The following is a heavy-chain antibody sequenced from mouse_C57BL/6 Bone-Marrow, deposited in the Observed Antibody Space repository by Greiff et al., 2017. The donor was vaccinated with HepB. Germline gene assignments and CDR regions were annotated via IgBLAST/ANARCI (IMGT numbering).Heavy chain of an antibody. D-gene: IGHD2-13*01. CDR1: GFTFSSYA. J-gene: IGHJ4*01. CDR3: ARDDSEDYYAMDY. V-gene: IGHV5-4*01. Sequence: EVQRVESGGGLVKPGGSLKLSCAASGFTFSSYAMSWVRQTPEKRLEWVATISDGGSYTYYPDNVKGRFTISRDNAKNNLYLQMSHLKSEDTAMYYCARDDSEDYYAMDYWGQGTSVTVSS. CDR2: ISDGGSYT.